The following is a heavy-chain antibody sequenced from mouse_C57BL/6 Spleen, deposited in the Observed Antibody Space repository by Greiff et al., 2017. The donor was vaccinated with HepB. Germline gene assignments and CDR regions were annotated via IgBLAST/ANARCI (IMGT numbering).Heavy chain of an antibody. Sequence: VQLQQPGAELVRPGSSVKLSCKASGYTFTSYWMDWVKQRPRQGLEWIGNIYPSDSETHYNQKFKDKATLTVDKSSSTAYMQLSSLTSEDSAVYYCARGVTTVVYWYFDVWGTGTTVTVSS. D-gene: IGHD1-1*01. CDR2: IYPSDSET. J-gene: IGHJ1*03. V-gene: IGHV1-61*01. CDR1: GYTFTSYW. CDR3: ARGVTTVVYWYFDV.